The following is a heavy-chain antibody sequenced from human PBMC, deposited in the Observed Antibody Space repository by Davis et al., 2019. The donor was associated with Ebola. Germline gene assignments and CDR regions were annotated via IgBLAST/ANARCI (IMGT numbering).Heavy chain of an antibody. CDR1: GFTFSDYY. V-gene: IGHV3-23*01. CDR2: ISGSGGST. J-gene: IGHJ6*03. D-gene: IGHD2-2*01. Sequence: GESLKISCAASGFTFSDYYMSWIRQAPGKGLEWVSAISGSGGSTYYADSVKGRFTISRDNSKNTLYLQMNSLRAEDTAVYYCATDIVVVPAPNDMDVWGKGTTVTVSS. CDR3: ATDIVVVPAPNDMDV.